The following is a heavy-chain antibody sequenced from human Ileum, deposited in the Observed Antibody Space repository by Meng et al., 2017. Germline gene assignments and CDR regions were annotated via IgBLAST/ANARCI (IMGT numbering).Heavy chain of an antibody. D-gene: IGHD3-16*01. CDR2: IAPYNGDT. Sequence: ASVKVSCKTYGYTLTTHAISWVRQAPGQGLEWVGWIAPYNGDTNHAQKFQGRVTMTTDTSTNTAYMELGSLRSDDTAVYYCARFWGVATPAGYWGLGTLVTVSS. V-gene: IGHV1-18*01. CDR1: GYTLTTHA. J-gene: IGHJ4*02. CDR3: ARFWGVATPAGY.